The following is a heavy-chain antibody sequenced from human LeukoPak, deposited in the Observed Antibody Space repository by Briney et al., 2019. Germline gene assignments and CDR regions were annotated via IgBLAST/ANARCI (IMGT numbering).Heavy chain of an antibody. CDR2: IRYDGSNK. J-gene: IGHJ4*02. V-gene: IGHV3-30*02. D-gene: IGHD2-15*01. CDR3: AKGGLDCSGGSCYSYFDY. CDR1: GFTFSSYG. Sequence: GGSLRLSCAASGFTFSSYGMHWVRQAPGKGLEWVAFIRYDGSNKYYADSVKGRFTISRDNSKNTLYLQMNSLRAEDTAVYYCAKGGLDCSGGSCYSYFDYWGQGTLVTVSS.